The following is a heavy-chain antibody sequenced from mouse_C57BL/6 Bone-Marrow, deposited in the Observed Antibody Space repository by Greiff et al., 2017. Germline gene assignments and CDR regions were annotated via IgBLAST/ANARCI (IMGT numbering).Heavy chain of an antibody. Sequence: EVQLQQSGAELVRPGASVKLSCTASGFNIKDDYMHWVKQRPEQGLEWIGWIDPENGDTEYASKLQGKATIPADTTSNTAYLQLSRLTSEDTAVYYCTRYWLAYWGQGTLVTVSA. J-gene: IGHJ3*01. V-gene: IGHV14-4*01. CDR3: TRYWLAY. CDR2: IDPENGDT. CDR1: GFNIKDDY.